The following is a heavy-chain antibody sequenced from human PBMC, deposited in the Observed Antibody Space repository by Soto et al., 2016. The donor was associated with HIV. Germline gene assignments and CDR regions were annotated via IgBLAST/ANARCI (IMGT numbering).Heavy chain of an antibody. Sequence: QVQLVQSGAEVKKPGASVKVSCKASRYTFTSYDINWVRQAPGQGLEWMGWMNPNSGNTGYAQKFQGSVTITRNTSISTAYMELSSLRSEDTAVYYCARSRGYCSGGSCLYYFDYWGQGTLVTVSS. J-gene: IGHJ4*02. D-gene: IGHD2-15*01. CDR3: ARSRGYCSGGSCLYYFDY. CDR1: RYTFTSYD. CDR2: MNPNSGNT. V-gene: IGHV1-8*03.